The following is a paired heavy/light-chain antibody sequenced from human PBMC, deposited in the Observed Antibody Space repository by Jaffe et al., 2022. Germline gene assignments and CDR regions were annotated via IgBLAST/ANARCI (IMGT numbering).Light chain of an antibody. CDR1: SSNIGSNY. Sequence: QSVLTQPPSASGTPGQRVTISCSGSSSNIGSNYVYWYQQLPGTAPKLLIYRNNQRPSGVPDRFSGSRSGTSSSLAISGLRSEDEADYYCATWDDSLSGWVFGGGTKLTVL. J-gene: IGLJ3*02. CDR2: RNN. V-gene: IGLV1-47*01. CDR3: ATWDDSLSGWV.
Heavy chain of an antibody. CDR3: ARHETTVTTFDAFDI. D-gene: IGHD4-17*01. CDR1: GGSISSSDYY. Sequence: QLQLQESGPGLVKPSETLSLTCTVSGGSISSSDYYWGWIRQPPGKGLEWTGSIHYSGSTFYNPSLKSRVTISVDTSNNQFSLKLTSVTAADTAVYYCARHETTVTTFDAFDIWGQGTMVTVSS. J-gene: IGHJ3*02. V-gene: IGHV4-39*01. CDR2: IHYSGST.